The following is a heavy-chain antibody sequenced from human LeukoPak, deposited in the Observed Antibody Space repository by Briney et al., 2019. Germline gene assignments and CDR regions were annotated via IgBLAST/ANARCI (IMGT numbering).Heavy chain of an antibody. V-gene: IGHV3-33*06. CDR3: TKDLYSRDVYNTSFDS. D-gene: IGHD5-24*01. CDR1: GFTLSIHG. CDR2: IWHDGTNQ. J-gene: IGHJ4*02. Sequence: GGSLRLSCTASGFTLSIHGMHWVRQAPGKGVEWVAHIWHDGTNQYYGDAVKGRFSISRDNSKNTLYLQMNSLRAEDTAVYYCTKDLYSRDVYNTSFDSWSQGNLVTVSS.